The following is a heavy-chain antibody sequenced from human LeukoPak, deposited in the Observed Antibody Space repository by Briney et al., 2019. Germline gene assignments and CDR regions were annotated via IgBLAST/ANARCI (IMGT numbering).Heavy chain of an antibody. V-gene: IGHV5-51*01. J-gene: IGHJ4*02. CDR2: IYPGDSDT. Sequence: PGETLKISCKGSGYSFTSYWIGWVRQMPGKGLEWMGIIYPGDSDTRYSPSFQGQVTISADKSISTAYLQWSSLKASDTAMYYCARHRRGTYYYGSGSYWEYFDYWGQGTLVTVSS. D-gene: IGHD3-10*01. CDR1: GYSFTSYW. CDR3: ARHRRGTYYYGSGSYWEYFDY.